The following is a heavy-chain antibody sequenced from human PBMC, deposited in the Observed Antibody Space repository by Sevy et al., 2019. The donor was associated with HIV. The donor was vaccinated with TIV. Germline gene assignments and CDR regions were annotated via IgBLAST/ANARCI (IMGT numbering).Heavy chain of an antibody. Sequence: GGSLSLSCAASGFSFSGYWMNWVRQAPGKGLEWVVNIKKDGSDKNYVESVKGRFTISRDNAKSSLYLELNSLRDEDTAVYYCAQEGIGRFDSWGQGTLVTVSS. D-gene: IGHD1-26*01. CDR3: AQEGIGRFDS. CDR1: GFSFSGYW. V-gene: IGHV3-7*01. CDR2: IKKDGSDK. J-gene: IGHJ4*02.